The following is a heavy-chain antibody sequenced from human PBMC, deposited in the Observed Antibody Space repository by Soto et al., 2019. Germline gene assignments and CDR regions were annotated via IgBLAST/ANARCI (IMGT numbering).Heavy chain of an antibody. CDR2: IWHDGSEK. CDR1: GFVFSSYG. V-gene: IGHV3-33*01. D-gene: IGHD2-21*01. CDR3: ARAPRDSPGAYYYNYYGLDV. Sequence: GGSLRLSCATSGFVFSSYGMQWVRQAPGKGLEWVAAIWHDGSEKYYADLVKGRFTISRDNSKSTLYLQMNSLRAEDTAVYYFARAPRDSPGAYYYNYYGLDVWGQGTTVTVSS. J-gene: IGHJ6*02.